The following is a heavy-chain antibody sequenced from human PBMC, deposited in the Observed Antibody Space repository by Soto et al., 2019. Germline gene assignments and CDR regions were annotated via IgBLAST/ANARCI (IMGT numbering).Heavy chain of an antibody. CDR3: AKGSWVVVVTADFDY. CDR1: GGSISSGGTGSY. CDR2: IYYTGNT. J-gene: IGHJ4*02. Sequence: ASETLSLTCTVSGGSISSGGTGSYWTWIRQLPGKGLEWIGYIYYTGNTYYNPSLKSRPTVSIDTSENQFSLKLTSVTAADTAVYYCAKGSWVVVVTADFDYWGQGTLVTSPQ. V-gene: IGHV4-31*03. D-gene: IGHD2-2*01.